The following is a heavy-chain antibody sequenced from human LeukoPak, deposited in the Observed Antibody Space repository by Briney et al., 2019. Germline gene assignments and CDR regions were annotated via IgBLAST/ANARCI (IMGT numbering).Heavy chain of an antibody. CDR2: IYYSGST. D-gene: IGHD6-6*01. CDR3: ASRMYSSSSRLNFDY. Sequence: PSETLSLTCTVSGGSISSSSYYWGWIRQPPGKGLEWIGSIYYSGSTYYTPSLKSRVTISVDTSKNQFSLKLSSVTAADTAVYYCASRMYSSSSRLNFDYWGQGTLVTVSS. J-gene: IGHJ4*02. CDR1: GGSISSSSYY. V-gene: IGHV4-39*01.